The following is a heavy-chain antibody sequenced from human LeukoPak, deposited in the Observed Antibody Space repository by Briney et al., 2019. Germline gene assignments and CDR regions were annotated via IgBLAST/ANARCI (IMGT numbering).Heavy chain of an antibody. CDR1: GFTFSSYA. Sequence: PGGSLRLSCAASGFTFSSYAMSWVRQGPGKGLEWVSSISGSGSSTYYADSVKGRFTISRDNSKNTLYLQMNSLRAEDTAVYYCARDDGTHFFDYWGQGTLVTVSS. CDR2: ISGSGSST. V-gene: IGHV3-23*01. CDR3: ARDDGTHFFDY. J-gene: IGHJ4*02. D-gene: IGHD1-26*01.